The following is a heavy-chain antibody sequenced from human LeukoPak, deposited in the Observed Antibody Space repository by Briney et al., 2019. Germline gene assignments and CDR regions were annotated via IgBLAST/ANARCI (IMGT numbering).Heavy chain of an antibody. V-gene: IGHV3-21*01. Sequence: PGRSLRLSCAASGFTFSSYSMNWVRQAPGKGLEWVSSISSSSSYIYYADSVKGRFTISRDNAKNSLYLQMNSLRAEDTAVYYCARDLLTMVRGVISRWGQGTLVTVSS. CDR2: ISSSSSYI. CDR3: ARDLLTMVRGVISR. D-gene: IGHD3-10*01. CDR1: GFTFSSYS. J-gene: IGHJ4*02.